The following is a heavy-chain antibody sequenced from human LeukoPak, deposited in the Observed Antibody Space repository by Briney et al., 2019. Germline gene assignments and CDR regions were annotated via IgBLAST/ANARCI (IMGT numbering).Heavy chain of an antibody. Sequence: GGSLRLSCAASGFTFSSYAMSWVRQAPGKGLEWVSAISGSGGSTYYADSVKGRFTISGDNSKNTLYLQMNSLRAEDTSVYYCXXXPGILGTNYFDYWGQGTLVTVSS. CDR2: ISGSGGST. D-gene: IGHD1-26*01. CDR1: GFTFSSYA. J-gene: IGHJ4*02. CDR3: XXXPGILGTNYFDY. V-gene: IGHV3-23*01.